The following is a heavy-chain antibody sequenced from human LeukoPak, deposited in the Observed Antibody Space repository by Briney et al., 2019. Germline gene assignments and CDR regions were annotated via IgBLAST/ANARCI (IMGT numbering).Heavy chain of an antibody. V-gene: IGHV1-2*04. CDR1: GYTFTGYH. J-gene: IGHJ4*02. CDR3: ASGGSSTSLNYFDY. CDR2: INPNSGGT. Sequence: ASVKVSCKASGYTFTGYHMHWVRQAPGQGFEWMGWINPNSGGTNYAQKFQGWVTMTRDTSISTAYMELSRLTSDDTAVYYCASGGSSTSLNYFDYWGQGSLVTVSS. D-gene: IGHD2-2*01.